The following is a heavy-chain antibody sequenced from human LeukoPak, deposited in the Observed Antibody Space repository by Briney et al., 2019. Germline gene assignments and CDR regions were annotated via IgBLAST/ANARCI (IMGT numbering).Heavy chain of an antibody. V-gene: IGHV3-30-3*01. CDR2: ISYDGSNK. CDR1: GFTFSSYA. J-gene: IGHJ6*02. D-gene: IGHD2-2*01. CDR3: ATSFRHCSSTSCYPYYYGMDV. Sequence: PGRSLRLSCAASGFTFSSYAMHWVRQAPGKGLEWVAVISYDGSNKYYADSVKGRFTISRDNSKNTLYLQMNSLRAEDTAVYYCATSFRHCSSTSCYPYYYGMDVWGQGTTVTVSS.